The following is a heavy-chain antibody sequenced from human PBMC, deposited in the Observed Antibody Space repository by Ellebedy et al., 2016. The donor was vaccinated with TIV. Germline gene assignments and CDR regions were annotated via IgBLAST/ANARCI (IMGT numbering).Heavy chain of an antibody. CDR3: ARDRCSGGSCYPVDY. D-gene: IGHD2-15*01. J-gene: IGHJ4*02. CDR1: GYTFTSYG. V-gene: IGHV1-18*04. Sequence: ASVKVSXXASGYTFTSYGISWVRQAPGQGLEWMGWISAYNGNTNYAQKLQGRVTMTTDTSTSTAYMELRSLRSDDTAVYYCARDRCSGGSCYPVDYWGQGTLVTVSS. CDR2: ISAYNGNT.